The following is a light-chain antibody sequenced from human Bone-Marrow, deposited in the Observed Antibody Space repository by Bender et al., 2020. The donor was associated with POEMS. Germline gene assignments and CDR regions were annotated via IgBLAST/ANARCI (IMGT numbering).Light chain of an antibody. J-gene: IGLJ3*02. Sequence: SYELTQPLSVSVALGQTAMITCGGNNIVTKTVHWYQQKPGQAPVLVVSDDGVRPSGIPERFSGSNSGNTATLTISRVEAGDEADYSCQVWDSTTDHPVFGAGTKLTVL. V-gene: IGLV3-21*02. CDR3: QVWDSTTDHPV. CDR2: DDG. CDR1: NIVTKT.